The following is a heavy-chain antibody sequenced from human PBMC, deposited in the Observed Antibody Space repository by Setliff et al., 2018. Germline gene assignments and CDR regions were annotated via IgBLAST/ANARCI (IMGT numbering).Heavy chain of an antibody. CDR1: GGSFSGYY. D-gene: IGHD6-13*01. J-gene: IGHJ3*02. Sequence: SETLSLTCAVYGGSFSGYYWSWIRQPPGKRLEWIGEIIHSGSTNYNPSLKSRVTISIDTPKSQFSLKLGSVTAADTAMYYCARTPAAGTGDAFDIWGQGTMVTVSS. CDR3: ARTPAAGTGDAFDI. V-gene: IGHV4-34*12. CDR2: IIHSGST.